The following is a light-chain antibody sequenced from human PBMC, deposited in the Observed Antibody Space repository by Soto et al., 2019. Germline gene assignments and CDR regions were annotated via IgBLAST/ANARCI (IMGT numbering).Light chain of an antibody. CDR2: DVT. CDR1: SSDVGGSNH. V-gene: IGLV2-14*01. J-gene: IGLJ1*01. CDR3: VSFTSSTTYV. Sequence: QSALTQPASVSDSPGQSITISCTGTSSDVGGSNHVSWYQQHPGKAPKLMIYDVTKRPSGVSHRFSGSKSGSTASLIISGLQAEDEADYYCVSFTSSTTYVFGTGTKVTVL.